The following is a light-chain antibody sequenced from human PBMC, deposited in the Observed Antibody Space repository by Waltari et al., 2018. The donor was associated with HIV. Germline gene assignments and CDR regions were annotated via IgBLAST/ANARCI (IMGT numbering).Light chain of an antibody. Sequence: SYELTQPPSVSVSPGQTASITCSGNKLGNKYVCWDQQKPGQSPLLVIYQDSERPSAIPGRCSASNSGNTATLTISGTQPMDEGDYYCLAWDSSTVVFGGGTRLTVL. CDR1: KLGNKY. J-gene: IGLJ2*01. V-gene: IGLV3-1*01. CDR2: QDS. CDR3: LAWDSSTVV.